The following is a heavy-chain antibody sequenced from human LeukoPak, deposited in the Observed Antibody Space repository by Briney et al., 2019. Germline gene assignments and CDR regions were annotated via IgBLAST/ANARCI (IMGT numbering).Heavy chain of an antibody. CDR2: IYYSGST. CDR3: ARVGATEAYYYYGMDV. J-gene: IGHJ6*02. D-gene: IGHD1-26*01. Sequence: SETLYLTCTVSGGSISSSSYYGGWIRQPPGKGLEWIGSIYYSGSTYYNPSLKSRVTISVDTSKNQFSLKLSSVTAADTAVYYCARVGATEAYYYYGMDVWGQGTTVTVSS. V-gene: IGHV4-39*01. CDR1: GGSISSSSYY.